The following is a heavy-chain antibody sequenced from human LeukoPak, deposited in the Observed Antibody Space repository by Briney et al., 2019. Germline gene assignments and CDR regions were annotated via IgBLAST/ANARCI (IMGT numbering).Heavy chain of an antibody. J-gene: IGHJ4*02. V-gene: IGHV4-31*03. Sequence: SETLSLTCTVSGGSISSGGYYWSWIRQHPEKGLEWIGYIYHSGSTYYNPSLKSRVTISVDTSKNQFSLKLSSLTAADTAVYYCARGGRTTVVPGGYFDYWGQGTLVTVSS. CDR3: ARGGRTTVVPGGYFDY. CDR2: IYHSGST. D-gene: IGHD4-23*01. CDR1: GGSISSGGYY.